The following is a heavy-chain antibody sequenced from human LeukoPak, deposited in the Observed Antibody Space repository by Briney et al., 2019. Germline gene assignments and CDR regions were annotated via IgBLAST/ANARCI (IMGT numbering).Heavy chain of an antibody. CDR2: INAGNGNT. V-gene: IGHV1-3*01. D-gene: IGHD5-24*01. CDR3: ARGRGYRDYFDY. CDR1: GYTFTSYA. Sequence: ASVKVSCKASGYTFTSYAMHWVRQAPGQRLEWMGWINAGNGNTKYSQKFQGRVTITRDTSASTAYMELSSLRPEDTAVYYCARGRGYRDYFDYWGQGTLVTVSS. J-gene: IGHJ4*02.